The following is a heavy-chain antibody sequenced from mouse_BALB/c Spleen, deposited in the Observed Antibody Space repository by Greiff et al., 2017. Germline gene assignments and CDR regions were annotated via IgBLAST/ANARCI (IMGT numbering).Heavy chain of an antibody. CDR2: ISSGGSYT. CDR1: GFTFSSYA. V-gene: IGHV5-9-4*01. D-gene: IGHD4-1*01. J-gene: IGHJ3*01. Sequence: EVKVEESGGGLVKPGGSLKLSCAASGFTFSSYAMSWVRQSPEKRLEWVAEISSGGSYTYYPDTVTGRFTISRDNAKNTLYLEMSSLRSEDTAMYYCARELGREAYWGQGTLVTVSA. CDR3: ARELGREAY.